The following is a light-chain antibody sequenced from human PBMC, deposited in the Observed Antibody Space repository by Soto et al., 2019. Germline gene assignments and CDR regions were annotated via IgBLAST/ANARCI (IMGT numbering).Light chain of an antibody. CDR3: SSYTSSSTPYV. Sequence: QSALTQPASVSGSPGQSITISCTGTSSDVGGYNYVSWYQQHPGKAPKLMIYEVSNRPSGVSNRFSGSKSGNTASLTISGLQAEDEADYYCSSYTSSSTPYVFGTRTKVTVL. J-gene: IGLJ1*01. CDR2: EVS. CDR1: SSDVGGYNY. V-gene: IGLV2-14*01.